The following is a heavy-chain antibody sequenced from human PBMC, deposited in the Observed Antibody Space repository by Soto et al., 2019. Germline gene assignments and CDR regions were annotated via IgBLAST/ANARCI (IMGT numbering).Heavy chain of an antibody. CDR2: ISAYNGNT. Sequence: GASVKVSCKASGYTFTSYGISWVRQAPGQGLEWMGWISAYNGNTNYAQKLQGRVTMTTDTSTSTAYMELRSLRSDDTAVYYCARDRNHDYGDYVLAFDIWGQGTMVTVSS. V-gene: IGHV1-18*01. CDR3: ARDRNHDYGDYVLAFDI. J-gene: IGHJ3*02. D-gene: IGHD4-17*01. CDR1: GYTFTSYG.